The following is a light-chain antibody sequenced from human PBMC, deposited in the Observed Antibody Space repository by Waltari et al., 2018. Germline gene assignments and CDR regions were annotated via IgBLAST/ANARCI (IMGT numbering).Light chain of an antibody. CDR3: MQALQIPWT. CDR2: RVS. J-gene: IGKJ1*01. CDR1: QSLLHSNGNTY. Sequence: DIVMTQTPLSLPVTPGEPASFSCRSSQSLLHSNGNTYLYWYLQKPGQPPRLLIYRVSNRFSGVPDRFSGRGSGTDFTLKISRVEAEDVGVYYCMQALQIPWTFGQGTKVEIK. V-gene: IGKV2-29*02.